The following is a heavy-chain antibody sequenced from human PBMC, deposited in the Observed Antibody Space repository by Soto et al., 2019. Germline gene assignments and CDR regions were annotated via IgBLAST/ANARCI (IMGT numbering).Heavy chain of an antibody. CDR1: GYSFTTYW. J-gene: IGHJ3*02. Sequence: PGESLKISCQASGYSFTTYWISWVRQMPGKGLEWMGIIYPGDSDTRYSPSFQGQVTISADRSISTAYLQWSSLKASDTAMYYCARHGAHYGAFDIWGQGTMVTASS. V-gene: IGHV5-51*01. CDR3: ARHGAHYGAFDI. CDR2: IYPGDSDT. D-gene: IGHD3-16*01.